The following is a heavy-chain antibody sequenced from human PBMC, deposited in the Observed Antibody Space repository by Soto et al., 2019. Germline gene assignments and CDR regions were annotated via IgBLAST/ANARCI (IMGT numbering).Heavy chain of an antibody. Sequence: ASVKVSCKASGYSSTNYAIHWVRQAPGQRLEWMGWINAGNGDTKYSPKFQGRVTITRDTSAGTAYMELSSLTSEDTAMYSCARGYCSSTSCQYYFDYWGQGSMVTV. CDR3: ARGYCSSTSCQYYFDY. J-gene: IGHJ4*02. CDR1: GYSSTNYA. D-gene: IGHD2-2*01. CDR2: INAGNGDT. V-gene: IGHV1-3*01.